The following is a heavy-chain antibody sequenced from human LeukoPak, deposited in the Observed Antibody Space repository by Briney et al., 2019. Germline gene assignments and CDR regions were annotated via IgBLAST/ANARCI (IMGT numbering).Heavy chain of an antibody. CDR2: IYYSGST. J-gene: IGHJ3*02. CDR3: ATYDYGDYADLAFDI. V-gene: IGHV4-39*01. D-gene: IGHD4-17*01. CDR1: GGSISSSSYY. Sequence: PSETLSLTCTVSGGSISSSSYYWGWIRQPPGQGLEWIGSIYYSGSTYYNPSLKSRVTISVDTSKNQFSLKLSSVTAADTAVYYCATYDYGDYADLAFDIWGQGTMVTVSS.